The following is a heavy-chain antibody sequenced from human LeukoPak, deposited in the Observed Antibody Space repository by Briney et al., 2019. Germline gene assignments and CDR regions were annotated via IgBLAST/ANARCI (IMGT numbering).Heavy chain of an antibody. CDR1: GGPISGFF. D-gene: IGHD5-18*01. V-gene: IGHV4-59*01. Sequence: PSETLSHTCSVSGGPISGFFWRWVRQPPGEGLEWVGYIFKSGSTTYNTSRKSGHTTSIDMSKNKLSLKVTSVTAADTALYYCPRGQYNYGLHAFHVCGQERVLTVSS. CDR2: IFKSGST. J-gene: IGHJ3*01. CDR3: PRGQYNYGLHAFHV.